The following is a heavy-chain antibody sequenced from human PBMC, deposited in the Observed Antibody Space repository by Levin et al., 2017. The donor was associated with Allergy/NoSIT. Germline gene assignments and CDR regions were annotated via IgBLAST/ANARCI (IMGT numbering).Heavy chain of an antibody. D-gene: IGHD6-13*01. J-gene: IGHJ4*02. CDR2: IWYDGSNK. CDR1: GFTFSSYG. Sequence: GESLKISCAASGFTFSSYGMHWVRQAPGKGLEWVAVIWYDGSNKYYADSVKGRFTISRDNSKNTLYLQMNSLRAEDTAVYYCARDGTAFDYWGQGTLVTVSS. V-gene: IGHV3-33*01. CDR3: ARDGTAFDY.